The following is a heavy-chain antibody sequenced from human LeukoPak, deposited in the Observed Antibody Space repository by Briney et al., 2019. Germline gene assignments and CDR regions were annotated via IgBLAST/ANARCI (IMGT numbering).Heavy chain of an antibody. CDR1: GYTFTSYG. J-gene: IGHJ4*02. D-gene: IGHD4-17*01. CDR3: ARDGRYGDYDAVFDY. CDR2: ISAYNGNT. V-gene: IGHV1-18*01. Sequence: ASVKVSCKASGYTFTSYGISWARQAPGQGLEWMGWISAYNGNTNYAQKLQGRVTMTTDTSTSTAYMELRSLRSDDTAVYYCARDGRYGDYDAVFDYWGQGTLVTVSS.